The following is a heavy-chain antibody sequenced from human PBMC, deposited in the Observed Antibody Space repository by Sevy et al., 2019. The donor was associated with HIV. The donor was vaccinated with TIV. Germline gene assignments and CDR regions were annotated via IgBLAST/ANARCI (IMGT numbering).Heavy chain of an antibody. D-gene: IGHD1-1*01. V-gene: IGHV2-70*04. J-gene: IGHJ3*01. CDR1: GFSLSTSGMR. CDR2: IDWDDDK. Sequence: SGPTLVNPTQTLTLTCSFSGFSLSTSGMRVSWIRQPPGKALEWLARIDWDDDKFYRTSLETRLTISKDTSKNQVVLTMTNVDPVDTATYYCARMSQQLGDSFDAWGQGTMVTVSS. CDR3: ARMSQQLGDSFDA.